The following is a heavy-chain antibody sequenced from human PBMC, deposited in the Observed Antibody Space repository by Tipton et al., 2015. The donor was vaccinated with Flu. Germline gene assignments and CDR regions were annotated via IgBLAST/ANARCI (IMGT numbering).Heavy chain of an antibody. D-gene: IGHD1-26*01. V-gene: IGHV4-38-2*02. CDR1: GYSIRSAYY. CDR3: ARDRWEYASGFDS. Sequence: TLSLTCSVSGYSIRSAYYWGWIRQPPGKGLEWIGNVHQTGSTYSNPSLRSRVTISVDTSKNQFSLKVTSMTAADTAVYFCARDRWEYASGFDSWGQGTLVTVSP. CDR2: VHQTGST. J-gene: IGHJ4*02.